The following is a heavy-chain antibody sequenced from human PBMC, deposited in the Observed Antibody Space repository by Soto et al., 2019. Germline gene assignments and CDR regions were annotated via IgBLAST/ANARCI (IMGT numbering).Heavy chain of an antibody. Sequence: GESLKISCKGSEYTFDDYWIGWVRQMPGKGLEWMGVIYPDDSDVRYSRTFEGQVTISADKSISTIYLQWSSLKESDTATYYCARDYGGNEGFDYWGQGTVVTV. CDR3: ARDYGGNEGFDY. D-gene: IGHD4-17*01. J-gene: IGHJ4*02. CDR2: IYPDDSDV. CDR1: EYTFDDYW. V-gene: IGHV5-51*01.